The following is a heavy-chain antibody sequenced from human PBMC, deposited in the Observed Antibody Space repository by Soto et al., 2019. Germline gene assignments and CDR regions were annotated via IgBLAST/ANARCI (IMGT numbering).Heavy chain of an antibody. D-gene: IGHD5-12*01. V-gene: IGHV1-18*01. CDR2: IGTYQGNT. CDR1: GYPFTNYG. J-gene: IGHJ4*02. CDR3: GRGVMATIGGEFDY. Sequence: ASVKVSCKASGYPFTNYGISWVRQAPGQGLERLGGIGTYQGNTNYAQKLQGRVPMTTDTSTSTAYTELRSLRSDDTAVYCCGRGVMATIGGEFDYWGQGTLVTVSS.